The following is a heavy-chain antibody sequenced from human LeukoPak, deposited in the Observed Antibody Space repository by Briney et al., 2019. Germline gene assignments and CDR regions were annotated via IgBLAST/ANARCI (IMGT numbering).Heavy chain of an antibody. J-gene: IGHJ4*02. CDR3: ARGLAYCGGDCYSEYFDY. V-gene: IGHV4-34*01. Sequence: PSETLSLTCAVYGGSFSGYYWSWIRQPPGKGLEWIGEINHSGSTNYNPSLKSRVTISVDTSKNQFSLKLSSVTAADTAAYYCARGLAYCGGDCYSEYFDYWGQGTLVTVSS. CDR1: GGSFSGYY. D-gene: IGHD2-21*02. CDR2: INHSGST.